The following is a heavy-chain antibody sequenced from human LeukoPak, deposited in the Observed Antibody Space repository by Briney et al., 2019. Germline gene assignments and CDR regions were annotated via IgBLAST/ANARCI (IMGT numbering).Heavy chain of an antibody. Sequence: SETLSLTCTVSGGSISSYYWSWIRQPPGKGLEWIGYIYYRGSTNYNPSLKSRVTISVDTSKNQFSLKLSSVTAADTAVYYCARGDYVWGSYRYPGSFDYWGQGTLVTVSS. J-gene: IGHJ4*02. CDR2: IYYRGST. CDR1: GGSISSYY. V-gene: IGHV4-59*01. D-gene: IGHD3-16*02. CDR3: ARGDYVWGSYRYPGSFDY.